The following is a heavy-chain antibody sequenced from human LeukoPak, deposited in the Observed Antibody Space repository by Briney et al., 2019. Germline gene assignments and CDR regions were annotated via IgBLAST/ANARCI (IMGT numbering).Heavy chain of an antibody. V-gene: IGHV3-23*01. Sequence: GGSLRLSCAASGFTFSSYAVSWVRQAPGKGLEWVSAISGSGGSTYYADSVKGRFTISRDNSKNTLYLQMNSLRAEDTAVYYCAKDRRVSGYYYVRNFDYWGQGTLVTVSS. D-gene: IGHD3-22*01. J-gene: IGHJ4*02. CDR3: AKDRRVSGYYYVRNFDY. CDR2: ISGSGGST. CDR1: GFTFSSYA.